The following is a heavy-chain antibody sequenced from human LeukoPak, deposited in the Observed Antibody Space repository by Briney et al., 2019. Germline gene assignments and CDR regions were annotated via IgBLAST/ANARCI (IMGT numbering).Heavy chain of an antibody. D-gene: IGHD2-21*01. CDR3: ARLPLRVNYYYMDV. CDR1: GYTFTGYY. CDR2: INPNSGGT. J-gene: IGHJ6*03. V-gene: IGHV1-2*02. Sequence: VASVKVSCKASGYTFTGYYMHWVRQAPGQGLEWMGWINPNSGGTNYAQKFQGRVTMTRDTSISTAYMELSRLRSDDTAVYYCARLPLRVNYYYMDVWGKGTTVTVSS.